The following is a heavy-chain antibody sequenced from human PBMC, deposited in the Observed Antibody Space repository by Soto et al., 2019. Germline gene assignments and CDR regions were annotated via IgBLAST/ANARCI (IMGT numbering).Heavy chain of an antibody. J-gene: IGHJ5*02. CDR1: GGSISSGGYS. D-gene: IGHD5-18*01. Sequence: SETLSLTCAVSGGSISSGGYSWSWIRQPPGKGLEGIGYIYHSGSIYYNPSLKSRVTISVDKSKSQFSLKLSSVTAADTAVYYCAKDCGYNYGYFRWFDPWGQGTLVTVSS. CDR2: IYHSGSI. V-gene: IGHV4-30-2*02. CDR3: AKDCGYNYGYFRWFDP.